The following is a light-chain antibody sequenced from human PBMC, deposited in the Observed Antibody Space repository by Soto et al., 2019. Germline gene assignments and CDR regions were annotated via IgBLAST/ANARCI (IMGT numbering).Light chain of an antibody. Sequence: QSVLTQPPSVSAAPGQTVTISCSGSSSNIGNNYVSWYQQLPGTAPKLLIYENNKRPSGIPDRFSGSKSGTSATLGITGLQTGDEADYYCGTWDSSSVVFGGGTKLTVL. V-gene: IGLV1-51*02. CDR2: ENN. CDR1: SSNIGNNY. CDR3: GTWDSSSVV. J-gene: IGLJ2*01.